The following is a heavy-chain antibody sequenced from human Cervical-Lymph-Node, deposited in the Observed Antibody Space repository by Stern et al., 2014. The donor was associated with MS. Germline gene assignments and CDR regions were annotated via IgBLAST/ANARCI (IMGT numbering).Heavy chain of an antibody. CDR2: IGPSDSLT. J-gene: IGHJ5*02. CDR3: AKRTRGLEAGKWFDP. D-gene: IGHD1-1*01. Sequence: MQLVQSGAEVKRPGESLRISCQGSGHAFSDYWIGWVRQMPGRGLEWVGIIGPSDSLTHYSPPFQGQVTISADNSISMVFLQWNSLRASDTAIYYCAKRTRGLEAGKWFDPWGQGTLVTVSS. V-gene: IGHV5-51*03. CDR1: GHAFSDYW.